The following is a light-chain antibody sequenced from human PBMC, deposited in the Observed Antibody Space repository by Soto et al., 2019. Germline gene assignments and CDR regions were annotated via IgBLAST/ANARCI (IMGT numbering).Light chain of an antibody. J-gene: IGKJ1*01. CDR2: GAS. CDR1: QSVSSN. Sequence: EIVMTQSPATLSVSPGERATLSCRASQSVSSNFAWYQQTPCQAPRLLIYGASTRATGIPARFSGSGSGTELTLSISSLQSEDFVVYYCQQYNNLPPVTFCQGNKVQIK. V-gene: IGKV3-15*01. CDR3: QQYNNLPPVT.